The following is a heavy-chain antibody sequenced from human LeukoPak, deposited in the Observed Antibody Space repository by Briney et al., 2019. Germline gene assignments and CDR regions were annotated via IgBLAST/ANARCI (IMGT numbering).Heavy chain of an antibody. V-gene: IGHV3-21*01. J-gene: IGHJ4*02. CDR2: ISSSSSYT. D-gene: IGHD3-10*01. Sequence: GGSLRLSCAASGFIFSSYSMKWVRQGPGEGLEWVSSISSSSSYTYYARSVKGRFTTSRANAQNTLYLKMNSLRVEDTAVYYCARVSSPAMVRGPSDFWGQGTLVTVSS. CDR1: GFIFSSYS. CDR3: ARVSSPAMVRGPSDF.